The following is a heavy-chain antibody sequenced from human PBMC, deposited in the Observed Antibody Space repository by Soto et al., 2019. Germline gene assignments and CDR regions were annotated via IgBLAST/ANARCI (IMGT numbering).Heavy chain of an antibody. CDR3: GSVVGARTMVLGGIIYYYYGMDV. V-gene: IGHV3-30-3*01. Sequence: QVQLVESGGGVVQPGRSLRLSCAASGFTFSSYAMHWVRQAPGKGLEWVAVISYDGSNKYYADSVKGRFTISRDNSKNLLHLQMNRRREEAAVLYCCGSVVGARTMVLGGIIYYYYGMDVWGQGTTVTVSS. CDR1: GFTFSSYA. D-gene: IGHD3-16*01. J-gene: IGHJ6*02. CDR2: ISYDGSNK.